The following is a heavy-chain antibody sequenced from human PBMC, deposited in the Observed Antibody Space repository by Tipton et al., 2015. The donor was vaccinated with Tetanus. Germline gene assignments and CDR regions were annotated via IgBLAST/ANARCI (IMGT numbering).Heavy chain of an antibody. D-gene: IGHD2-15*01. Sequence: QMQLVQSGAEVKKPGSSVKVSCKASGGTFSSYAISWVRQAPGQGLEWMGGIIPIFGTANYAQKFQGRVTITADKSTSTAYMGLSSLRSGDTAVYSCASRGYCSGGSCYEPPLYYYYGMDVWGQGTTVTVSS. J-gene: IGHJ6*02. CDR1: GGTFSSYA. V-gene: IGHV1-69*06. CDR3: ASRGYCSGGSCYEPPLYYYYGMDV. CDR2: IIPIFGTA.